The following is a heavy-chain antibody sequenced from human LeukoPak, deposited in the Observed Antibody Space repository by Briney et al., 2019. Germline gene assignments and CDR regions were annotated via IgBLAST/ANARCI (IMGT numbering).Heavy chain of an antibody. CDR1: GFTFSSYA. D-gene: IGHD6-13*01. CDR2: ISGSGGSK. Sequence: GGSLRLSCAASGFTFSSYAMSWVRQAPGKGLEWVSGISGSGGSKYYADSVKGRFTISRDNSKNTQYLQMNSLGAEHTTVYYCAKGTYSSPPPGYFDYWGQGTLVTVSS. V-gene: IGHV3-23*01. CDR3: AKGTYSSPPPGYFDY. J-gene: IGHJ4*02.